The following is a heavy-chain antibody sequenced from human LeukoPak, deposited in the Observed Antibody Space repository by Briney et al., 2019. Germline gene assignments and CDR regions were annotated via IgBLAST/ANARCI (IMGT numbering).Heavy chain of an antibody. J-gene: IGHJ4*02. D-gene: IGHD3-16*02. V-gene: IGHV3-30*04. CDR1: GFTFSRYG. Sequence: GRSLRLSCAASGFTFSRYGMHWVRQAPGKGLEWVTAISYDGSNKYYADSVKGRFTISRDNSKNTLYLQMNSLRAEDTAVYYCAKDLSSRDYVWGSYRPDFDYWGQGTLVTVSS. CDR3: AKDLSSRDYVWGSYRPDFDY. CDR2: ISYDGSNK.